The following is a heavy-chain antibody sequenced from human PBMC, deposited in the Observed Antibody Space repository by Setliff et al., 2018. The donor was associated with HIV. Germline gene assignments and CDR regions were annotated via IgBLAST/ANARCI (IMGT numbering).Heavy chain of an antibody. CDR1: GDSISSSSYY. CDR2: IYYSGST. CDR3: ASLPPLYDSSGYYFDY. Sequence: SETLSLTCSVSGDSISSSSYYWGWIRQPPGKGLEWIGSIYYSGSTYYNPSLNSRITISVDASKNQFSLKLSSVTAADTAVYYCASLPPLYDSSGYYFDYWGQGTLVTVS. V-gene: IGHV4-39*01. D-gene: IGHD3-22*01. J-gene: IGHJ4*02.